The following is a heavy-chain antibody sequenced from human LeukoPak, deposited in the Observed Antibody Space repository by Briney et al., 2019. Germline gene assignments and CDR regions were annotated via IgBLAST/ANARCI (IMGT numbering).Heavy chain of an antibody. Sequence: GGSLRLSCAASGFTFSSYWMHWVRQAPGKGLEWVSSISSSSSYIYYADSVKGRFTISRDNSKNTLYLQMNSLRAEDTAVYYCAKDAGYYFGSGSYLDYRGQGTLVTVSS. CDR3: AKDAGYYFGSGSYLDY. CDR2: ISSSSSYI. CDR1: GFTFSSYW. V-gene: IGHV3-21*01. J-gene: IGHJ4*02. D-gene: IGHD3-10*01.